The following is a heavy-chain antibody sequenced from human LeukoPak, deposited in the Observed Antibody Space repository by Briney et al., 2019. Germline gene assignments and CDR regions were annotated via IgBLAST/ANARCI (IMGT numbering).Heavy chain of an antibody. CDR2: INPNSGGT. D-gene: IGHD3-10*01. Sequence: ASVKVSCKASGYTFTGYYMHWVRQAPGQGLEWMGWINPNSGGTNYAQKFQGRVTMTRDTSTGTAYMDLSSLTSEDTAVYYCARNPAASGSFEYWGQGTLVTVSS. V-gene: IGHV1-2*02. CDR1: GYTFTGYY. CDR3: ARNPAASGSFEY. J-gene: IGHJ4*02.